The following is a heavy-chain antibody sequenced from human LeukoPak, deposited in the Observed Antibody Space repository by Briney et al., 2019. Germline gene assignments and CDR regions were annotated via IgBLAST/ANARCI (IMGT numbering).Heavy chain of an antibody. V-gene: IGHV3-48*01. CDR3: AKDPYSSSPNLIFDY. CDR2: ISSRSTTI. D-gene: IGHD6-6*01. J-gene: IGHJ4*02. CDR1: GFTLSTYS. Sequence: GGSLRLSCAASGFTLSTYSMNWVRQAPGKGLEWISYISSRSTTIYYADSVKGRFTISRDNAKNTLYLQMNSLRAEDTAVYYCAKDPYSSSPNLIFDYWGQGTLVTVSS.